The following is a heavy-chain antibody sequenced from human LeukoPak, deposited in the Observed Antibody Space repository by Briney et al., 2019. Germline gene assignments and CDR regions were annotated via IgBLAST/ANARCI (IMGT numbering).Heavy chain of an antibody. CDR3: AKASIRYFDWLFDY. CDR2: ISGSGGST. J-gene: IGHJ4*02. Sequence: GGSLRLSCAASGFTFSSYAMSWVRRAPGKGLEWVSAISGSGGSTYYADSVKGRFTISRDNSKNTLYLQMNSLRAEDTAVYYRAKASIRYFDWLFDYWGQGTLVTVSS. V-gene: IGHV3-23*01. D-gene: IGHD3-9*01. CDR1: GFTFSSYA.